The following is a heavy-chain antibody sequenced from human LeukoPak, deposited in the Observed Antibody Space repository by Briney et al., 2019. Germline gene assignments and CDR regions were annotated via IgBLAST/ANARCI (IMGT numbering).Heavy chain of an antibody. V-gene: IGHV3-7*01. Sequence: PGGCLRLAWAPSGFTVGIYWMGWVRHSAGKGRGWGANIKQDGSDKYYLDSVKGRFTISRDNAKNSLYLQMNSLRAGDTAVYYCARAHRARRDGYNYRINWFDPWGQGTLVPVSS. D-gene: IGHD5-12*01. CDR1: GFTVGIYW. CDR3: ARAHRARRDGYNYRINWFDP. CDR2: IKQDGSDK. J-gene: IGHJ5*02.